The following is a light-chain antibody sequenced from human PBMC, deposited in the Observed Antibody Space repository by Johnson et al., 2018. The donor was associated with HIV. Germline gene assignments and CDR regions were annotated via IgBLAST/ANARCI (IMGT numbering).Light chain of an antibody. CDR2: EKN. Sequence: QSVLTQPPSVSAAPGQKVTISCSGSTYNIGNNYVSWYQQLPGTAPKLLIYEKNKRPSGIPDRFSGSKSGTSATLGITGLQTGDEAYYYCGTWDSSLSAAFGTGTKVTVL. V-gene: IGLV1-51*02. CDR1: TYNIGNNY. J-gene: IGLJ1*01. CDR3: GTWDSSLSAA.